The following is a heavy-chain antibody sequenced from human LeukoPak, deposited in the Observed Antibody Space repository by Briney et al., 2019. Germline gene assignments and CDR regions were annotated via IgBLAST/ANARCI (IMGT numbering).Heavy chain of an antibody. Sequence: GASLRLSCAASGFTFSSYAMSWVRQAPGKGLEWVSAISGSGGSTYYADSVKGRFTISRDNSKNTLYLQMNSLRAEDTAVYYCARHPSIVVVVAATRYYFDYWGQGTLVTVSS. CDR2: ISGSGGST. D-gene: IGHD2-15*01. V-gene: IGHV3-23*01. CDR1: GFTFSSYA. CDR3: ARHPSIVVVVAATRYYFDY. J-gene: IGHJ4*02.